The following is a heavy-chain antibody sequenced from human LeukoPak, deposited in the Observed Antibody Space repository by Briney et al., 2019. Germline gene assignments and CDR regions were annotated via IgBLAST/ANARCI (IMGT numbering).Heavy chain of an antibody. J-gene: IGHJ4*02. D-gene: IGHD7-27*01. CDR3: ARESYWGSSAKGFDY. CDR1: GFPFSTYE. Sequence: GGSLRLSCAASGFPFSTYEMNWVRQAPGQGLEWVSYISSSSDSISYADSVKGRFTISRDNAKNSLYLQMNSLRAEDTAVYYCARESYWGSSAKGFDYWGQGTLVTVSS. CDR2: ISSSSDSI. V-gene: IGHV3-48*03.